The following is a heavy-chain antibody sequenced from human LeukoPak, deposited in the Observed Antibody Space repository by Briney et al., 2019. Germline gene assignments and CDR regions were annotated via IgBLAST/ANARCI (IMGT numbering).Heavy chain of an antibody. CDR1: GFTFSSYA. V-gene: IGHV3-21*01. CDR3: AREGVLRFLEWLDSPHFDY. Sequence: KTGGSLRLSCAASGFTFSSYAMNWVRQAPGKGLEWVSSISSSSSYIYYADSVKGRFTISRDNAKNSLYLQMNSLRAEDTAVYYCAREGVLRFLEWLDSPHFDYWGQGTLVTVSS. D-gene: IGHD3-3*01. J-gene: IGHJ4*02. CDR2: ISSSSSYI.